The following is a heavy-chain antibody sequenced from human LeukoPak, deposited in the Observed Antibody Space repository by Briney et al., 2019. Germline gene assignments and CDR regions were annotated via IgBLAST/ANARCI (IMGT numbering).Heavy chain of an antibody. CDR1: GFTFSNYW. CDR2: IKQYGREN. D-gene: IGHD3-22*01. CDR3: ARATYYDSSGYWGYFFDC. J-gene: IGHJ4*02. Sequence: GGSLRLSCADSGFTFSNYWMSWVRQAPGTGLEWVANIKQYGRENYYVDSVRGRFTISRENAQNSLYLQMNSLRAEDTAVYYCARATYYDSSGYWGYFFDCWGQGTLVTVSS. V-gene: IGHV3-7*01.